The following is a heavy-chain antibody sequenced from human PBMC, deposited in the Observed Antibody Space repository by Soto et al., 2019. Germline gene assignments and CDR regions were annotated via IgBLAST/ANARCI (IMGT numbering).Heavy chain of an antibody. CDR3: AKDQPRGVLGVITYYYGMDV. D-gene: IGHD3-10*01. CDR1: GFTFSSYG. V-gene: IGHV3-30*18. J-gene: IGHJ6*02. Sequence: QVQLVESGGGVVQPGRSLRLSCAASGFTFSSYGMHWVRQAPGKGLEWVAVISYDGSNKYYADSVKGRFTISRDNSKNAVDLRMNRLTAEDTSVYYCAKDQPRGVLGVITYYYGMDVWGQGTTVTVSS. CDR2: ISYDGSNK.